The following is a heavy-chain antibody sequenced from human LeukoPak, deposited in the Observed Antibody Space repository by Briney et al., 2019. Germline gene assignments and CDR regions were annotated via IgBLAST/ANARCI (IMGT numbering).Heavy chain of an antibody. D-gene: IGHD3-10*01. V-gene: IGHV3-11*04. CDR2: ISSSGSTI. J-gene: IGHJ6*03. CDR3: ASWACETYYYGSGSYCRHYYYYMDV. Sequence: GGSLRLSCAASGFTFSDYYMSWIRQAPGKGLEWVSYISSSGSTIYYADSVKGRFTISRDNAKNSLYLQMNSLRAEDTAVYYCASWACETYYYGSGSYCRHYYYYMDVWGKGTTVTVSS. CDR1: GFTFSDYY.